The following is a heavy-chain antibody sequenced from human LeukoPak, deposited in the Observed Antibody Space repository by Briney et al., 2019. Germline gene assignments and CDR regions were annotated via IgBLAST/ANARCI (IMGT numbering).Heavy chain of an antibody. Sequence: SETLSLTCTVSGGSISSGTYYWTWIRQPAGKGLEWVGRIYTSGTTYHNPSLKSRVTISVDRSKNQFSLILSSVTAADTAVYYCAREVWTSANWFDPWGQGTLVTVSS. CDR1: GGSISSGTYY. J-gene: IGHJ5*02. V-gene: IGHV4-61*02. CDR3: AREVWTSANWFDP. D-gene: IGHD3/OR15-3a*01. CDR2: IYTSGTT.